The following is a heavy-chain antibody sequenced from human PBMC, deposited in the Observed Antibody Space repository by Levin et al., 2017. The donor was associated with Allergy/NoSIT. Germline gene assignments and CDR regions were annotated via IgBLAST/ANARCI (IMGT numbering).Heavy chain of an antibody. D-gene: IGHD6-19*01. J-gene: IGHJ4*02. CDR2: IFSNGNT. Sequence: SSETLSLTCDVSGDSINKYYWTWVRQSPGKALQWIGYIFSNGNTNYSPSLRGRVTISRDTSKNQFSLKLTSVTAADTAVYYCARDSRGWYYFDSWGPGTLVTVSS. CDR1: GDSINKYY. CDR3: ARDSRGWYYFDS. V-gene: IGHV4-59*01.